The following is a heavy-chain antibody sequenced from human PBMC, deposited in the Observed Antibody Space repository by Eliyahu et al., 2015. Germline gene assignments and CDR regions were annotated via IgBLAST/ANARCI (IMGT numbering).Heavy chain of an antibody. CDR3: AREFSGSATLDY. CDR2: IWYDGSNK. CDR1: GFXFSSYG. V-gene: IGHV3-33*01. Sequence: QVQLVESGGGVVQPGRSLRLSCXASGFXFSSYGMHWVRQAPGKGLEWVAVIWYDGSNKYYANSVKGRFTISRDNSKNTLYLQMNSLRAEDTAVYYCAREFSGSATLDYWGQGTLVTVSS. D-gene: IGHD3-10*01. J-gene: IGHJ4*02.